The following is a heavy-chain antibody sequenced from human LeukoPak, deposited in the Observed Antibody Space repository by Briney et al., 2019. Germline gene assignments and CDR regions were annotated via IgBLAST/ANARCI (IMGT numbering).Heavy chain of an antibody. D-gene: IGHD6-13*01. CDR2: IYYSGST. J-gene: IGHJ4*02. V-gene: IGHV4-39*01. CDR3: ARLDSSSWYAHFDY. CDR1: GFTFSSYW. Sequence: GSLRLSCAASGFTFSSYWMSWVRQAPGKGLEWIGSIYYSGSTYYNPSLKSRVTISVDTSKNQFSLKLSSVTAADTAVYYCARLDSSSWYAHFDYWGQGTLVTVSS.